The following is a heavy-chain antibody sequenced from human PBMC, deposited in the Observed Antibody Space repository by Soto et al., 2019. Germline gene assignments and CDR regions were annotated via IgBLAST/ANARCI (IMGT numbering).Heavy chain of an antibody. Sequence: GGSLRLSCAASGFTFSSYSMNWVRQAPGKGLEWVSYISSSSSTIYYADSVKGRFTISRDNAKNSLYLQMNSLRDEDTAVYYCARDEYYYDSSGYTDWFDPWGQGTLVTVSS. J-gene: IGHJ5*02. CDR1: GFTFSSYS. D-gene: IGHD3-22*01. V-gene: IGHV3-48*02. CDR2: ISSSSSTI. CDR3: ARDEYYYDSSGYTDWFDP.